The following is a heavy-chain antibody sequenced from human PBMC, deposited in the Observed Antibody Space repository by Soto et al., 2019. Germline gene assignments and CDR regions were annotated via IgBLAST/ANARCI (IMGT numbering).Heavy chain of an antibody. V-gene: IGHV4-4*07. CDR2: IYDSGST. CDR1: DGSISSCY. J-gene: IGHJ5*02. Sequence: PSETLSLTCTVSDGSISSCYWTWSRQSAGKGLEWIGRIYDSGSTNYNPSLKSRVTLSVDRAKKNFSLKLTSVTAADTAVYYFADLVVVASSGWFDPWGQGTLVIV. D-gene: IGHD2-15*01. CDR3: ADLVVVASSGWFDP.